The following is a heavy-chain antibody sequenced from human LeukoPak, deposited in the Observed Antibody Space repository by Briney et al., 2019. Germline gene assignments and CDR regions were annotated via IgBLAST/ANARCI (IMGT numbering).Heavy chain of an antibody. D-gene: IGHD1-26*01. CDR2: IYYSGST. V-gene: IGHV4-39*01. CDR3: ARVQRWELLSAAYYFDY. J-gene: IGHJ4*02. CDR1: GGSISSSSYY. Sequence: SETLSLTCTVSGGSISSSSYYWGWIRQPPGKGLEWIGSIYYSGSTYYNPSLKSRVTISVDTSKNQFSLKLSSVTAADTAVYYRARVQRWELLSAAYYFDYWGQGTLVTVSS.